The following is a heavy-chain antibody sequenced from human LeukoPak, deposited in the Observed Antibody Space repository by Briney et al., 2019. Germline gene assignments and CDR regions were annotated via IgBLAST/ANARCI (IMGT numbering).Heavy chain of an antibody. CDR1: GGSISSHY. V-gene: IGHV4-59*11. CDR3: ARDNYDSSGYYSAFDH. J-gene: IGHJ4*02. D-gene: IGHD3-22*01. CDR2: MYYSGST. Sequence: PSETLSLTCTVSGGSISSHYWSWIRQPPGKGLEWIGYMYYSGSTNYNPSLKSRVTISVDTSKNEFSLKLSSVTAADTAVYYCARDNYDSSGYYSAFDHWGQGTLVTVSS.